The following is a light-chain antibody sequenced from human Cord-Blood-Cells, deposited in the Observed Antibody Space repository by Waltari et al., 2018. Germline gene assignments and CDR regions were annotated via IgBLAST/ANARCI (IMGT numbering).Light chain of an antibody. J-gene: IGLJ3*02. Sequence: QSALTQPASVSGSPGQSITISCTGTSSDVGSYNLVSWYQQHPGKAPKLMIDEGSKRPSGVANRFSGSTSGNTASLTISGLQAEDEADYYCCSYAGSSTWVFGGGTKLTVL. CDR3: CSYAGSSTWV. V-gene: IGLV2-23*01. CDR2: EGS. CDR1: SSDVGSYNL.